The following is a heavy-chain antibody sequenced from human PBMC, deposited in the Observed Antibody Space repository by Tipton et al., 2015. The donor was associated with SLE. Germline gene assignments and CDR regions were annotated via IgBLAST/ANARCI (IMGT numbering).Heavy chain of an antibody. V-gene: IGHV3-7*01. CDR2: MNQEGNEK. CDR1: GFSFCSYW. Sequence: SLRLSCVASGFSFCSYWMSWVRQVPGKGLEWVANMNQEGNEKYYVDSVKGRFTISRDNAKNSLFLQMNSLRAEDTAVYYCAREDHSTYIYWGQGTLLTVSS. J-gene: IGHJ4*02. CDR3: AREDHSTYIY. D-gene: IGHD4-11*01.